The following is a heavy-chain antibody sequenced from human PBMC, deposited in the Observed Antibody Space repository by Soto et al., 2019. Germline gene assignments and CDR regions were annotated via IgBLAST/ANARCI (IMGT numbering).Heavy chain of an antibody. Sequence: ASVKGSCKASGYTFTSYYMHWVRQAPGQGLEWMGIINPSGGSTSYAQKFQGRVTMTRDTSTSTVYMELSSLRSEDTAVYYWASVVRGVPHWFDPWGQGTLVTVSS. CDR2: INPSGGST. V-gene: IGHV1-46*03. J-gene: IGHJ5*02. CDR1: GYTFTSYY. CDR3: ASVVRGVPHWFDP. D-gene: IGHD3-10*01.